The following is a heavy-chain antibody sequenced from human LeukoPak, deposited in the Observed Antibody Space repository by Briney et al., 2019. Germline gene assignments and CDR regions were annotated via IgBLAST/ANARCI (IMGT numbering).Heavy chain of an antibody. J-gene: IGHJ4*02. CDR1: GFTVSSNY. V-gene: IGHV3-53*01. CDR3: ARDTRPGVEVAATWDDY. Sequence: GGSLRLSCAASGFTVSSNYMSWVRQAPGKGLEWVSVIYSGGSTYYADSVKGRFTISRDNSKNTLYLQMNSLRAEDTAVYYCARDTRPGVEVAATWDDYWGQGTLVTVSS. D-gene: IGHD2-15*01. CDR2: IYSGGST.